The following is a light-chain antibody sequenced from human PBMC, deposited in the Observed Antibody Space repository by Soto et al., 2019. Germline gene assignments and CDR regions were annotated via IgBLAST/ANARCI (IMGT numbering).Light chain of an antibody. CDR2: EVS. CDR3: SSYAGSNIVV. CDR1: SSDVGGYNF. Sequence: QSALTQPPSASGSPGQSVTIPCTGTSSDVGGYNFVSWYQQHPGKAPKLMIYEVSEWPSGVPDRFSGSKSGNTASLTVSGLQAEDEADYYCSSYAGSNIVVFGGGTKLTVL. J-gene: IGLJ2*01. V-gene: IGLV2-8*01.